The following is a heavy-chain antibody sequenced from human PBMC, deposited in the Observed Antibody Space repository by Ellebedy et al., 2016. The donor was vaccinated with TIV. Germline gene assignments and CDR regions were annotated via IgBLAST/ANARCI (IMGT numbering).Heavy chain of an antibody. CDR2: ITSGGTI. CDR3: ARLDWSDVDLRHFYFDY. D-gene: IGHD1-1*01. Sequence: GGSLRLSCAASGFPFSDYYMSWIRQAPGKGLEWVSFITSGGTIYYADSVKGRFTISRDNAKNSLYLQMNSLIAEDTAVYYCARLDWSDVDLRHFYFDYWGQGTQVTVSS. CDR1: GFPFSDYY. J-gene: IGHJ4*02. V-gene: IGHV3-11*01.